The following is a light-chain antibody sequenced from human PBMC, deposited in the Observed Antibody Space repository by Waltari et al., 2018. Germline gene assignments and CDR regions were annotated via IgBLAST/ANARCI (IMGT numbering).Light chain of an antibody. J-gene: IGLJ2*01. V-gene: IGLV1-47*01. CDR1: LSNIGTHY. CDR2: LTH. Sequence: QSVLTQPPSASGTPGQRVTISCSGSLSNIGTHYVSWYQQLPGTAPKLLIYLTHQRPSGVPDRFSASKSGTSASLAISGLRFEDEGDYYCATRDEGPTVVFGGGTKVTVL. CDR3: ATRDEGPTVV.